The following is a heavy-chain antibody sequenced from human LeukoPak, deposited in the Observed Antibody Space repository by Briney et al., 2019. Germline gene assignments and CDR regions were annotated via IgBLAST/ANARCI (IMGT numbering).Heavy chain of an antibody. J-gene: IGHJ4*02. Sequence: GGSQRLSCAASGFTFSSYGMHWVRQAPGKGLEWVAFIRYDGSNKYYADSVKGRFTISRDNSKNTLYLQMNSLRAEDTAVYYCAKDSGDSSGYCFDYWGQGTLVTVSS. CDR3: AKDSGDSSGYCFDY. D-gene: IGHD3-22*01. CDR2: IRYDGSNK. CDR1: GFTFSSYG. V-gene: IGHV3-30*02.